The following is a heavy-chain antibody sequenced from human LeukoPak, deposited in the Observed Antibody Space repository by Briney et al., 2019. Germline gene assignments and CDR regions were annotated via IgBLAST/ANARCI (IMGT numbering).Heavy chain of an antibody. V-gene: IGHV3-73*01. CDR1: GFTFSGSA. Sequence: TGGSLRLSCAASGFTFSGSAMHWVRQASGKGLEWVGRIRSKANSYATAYAASVKGRVTISRDDSKKTAYLQMNSLKTEDTAVYYCTRHRSSGWYNWFDPWGQGTLVTVSS. J-gene: IGHJ5*02. D-gene: IGHD6-19*01. CDR3: TRHRSSGWYNWFDP. CDR2: IRSKANSYAT.